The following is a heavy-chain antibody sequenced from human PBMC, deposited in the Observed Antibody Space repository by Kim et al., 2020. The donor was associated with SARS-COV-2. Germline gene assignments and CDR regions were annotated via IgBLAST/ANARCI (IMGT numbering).Heavy chain of an antibody. V-gene: IGHV3-23*01. D-gene: IGHD3-10*01. CDR1: GFTFGGYA. J-gene: IGHJ3*01. CDR3: VRGGGGFRAFDG. CDR2: ISFNGASA. Sequence: GGSLRLSCAASGFTFGGYAMNWVRQPPGKGLEWISVISFNGASAYYADSVKGHFTISRDNSKNTLSLQMNSLRPEHTAVYYCVRGGGGFRAFDGWGQGAVVTVS.